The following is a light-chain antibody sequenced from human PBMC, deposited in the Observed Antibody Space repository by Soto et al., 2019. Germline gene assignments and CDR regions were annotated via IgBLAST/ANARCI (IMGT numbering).Light chain of an antibody. CDR2: WAS. CDR1: QSVFYTSNNKND. V-gene: IGKV4-1*01. J-gene: IGKJ4*01. Sequence: DIVVTPCPDSLAESLGEGATINCSSSQSVFYTSNNKNDLAWYHQIQGQPHKLLLYWASNRESGVPDRFSGSWSGTDFTLTIRSLRPEGVADYFFQQYYSTPLTFGGGTKVDIK. CDR3: QQYYSTPLT.